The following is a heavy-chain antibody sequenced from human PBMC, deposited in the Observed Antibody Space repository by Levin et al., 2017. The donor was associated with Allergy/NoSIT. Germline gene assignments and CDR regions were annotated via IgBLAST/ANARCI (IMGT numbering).Heavy chain of an antibody. CDR2: IIPIFGTA. V-gene: IGHV1-69*13. D-gene: IGHD3-22*01. CDR1: GGTFSSYA. CDR3: ARDYYYDSSGYPRPADYYYGMDV. Sequence: SVKVSCKASGGTFSSYAISWVRQAPGQGLEWMGGIIPIFGTANYAQKFQGRVTITADESTSTAYMELSSLRSEDTAVYYCARDYYYDSSGYPRPADYYYGMDVWGQGTTVTVSS. J-gene: IGHJ6*02.